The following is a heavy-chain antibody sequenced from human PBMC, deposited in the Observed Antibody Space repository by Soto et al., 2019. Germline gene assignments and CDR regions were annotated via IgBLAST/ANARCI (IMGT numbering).Heavy chain of an antibody. D-gene: IGHD1-26*01. Sequence: ASVKVSCKASGFTFTSSAVQWVRQARGQRLEWIGWIVVGSGNTNYAQKFQERVTITRDMSTSTAYMELSSLRSEDTAVYYCAADLQDSREGVIYYFDYWGQGTLVTVSS. CDR2: IVVGSGNT. CDR3: AADLQDSREGVIYYFDY. CDR1: GFTFTSSA. J-gene: IGHJ4*02. V-gene: IGHV1-58*01.